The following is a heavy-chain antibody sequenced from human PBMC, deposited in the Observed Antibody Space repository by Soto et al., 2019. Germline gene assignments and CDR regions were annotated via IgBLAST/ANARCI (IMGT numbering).Heavy chain of an antibody. CDR3: ARDKYCSGGSCRKNWFDP. V-gene: IGHV4-59*01. Sequence: LSLTCTVSGGSISSSYWSWIRQPPGKGLEWLAYIYDDGSANYNPSLKSRATISLDMSKNQFSLKLTSVTAADTAVYYCARDKYCSGGSCRKNWFDPWGQGTLVTVSS. D-gene: IGHD2-15*01. CDR2: IYDDGSA. CDR1: GGSISSSY. J-gene: IGHJ5*02.